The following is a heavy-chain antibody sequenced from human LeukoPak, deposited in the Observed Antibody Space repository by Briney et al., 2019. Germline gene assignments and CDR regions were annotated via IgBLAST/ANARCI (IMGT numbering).Heavy chain of an antibody. V-gene: IGHV7-4-1*02. CDR2: INTNTGNP. D-gene: IGHD2-2*02. CDR3: ASRWPVVPAAVRDFDY. Sequence: ASVKVSCKASGYTFTSYAMNWVRQAPGQGLEWTGWINTNTGNPTYAQGFTGRFVFSLDTSVSTAYLQISSLKAEDTAVYYCASRWPVVPAAVRDFDYWGQGTLVTVSS. J-gene: IGHJ4*02. CDR1: GYTFTSYA.